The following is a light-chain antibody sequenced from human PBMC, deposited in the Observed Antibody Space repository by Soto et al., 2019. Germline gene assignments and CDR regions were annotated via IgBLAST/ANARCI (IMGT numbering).Light chain of an antibody. Sequence: DIVLTQSPGTLSLSPGERATLSCRASQSVSTYLAWYQQKPGQAPRLLIYDASSRATGIPDRISGSGSGTDFTLTIGRLEPEDSAVYYCQQYSNSPSTFGQGTK. V-gene: IGKV3-20*01. CDR3: QQYSNSPST. J-gene: IGKJ2*02. CDR2: DAS. CDR1: QSVSTY.